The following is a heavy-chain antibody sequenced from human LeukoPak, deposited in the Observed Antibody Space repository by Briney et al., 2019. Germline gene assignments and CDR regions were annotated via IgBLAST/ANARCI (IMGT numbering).Heavy chain of an antibody. Sequence: GGSLRLSCAASGFTFRSYALTWVRQAPGKGLEWVSAISGSGGSTYYADSVKGRFTISRDNSKNTLYLQMNSLRAEDTAVYYCAKDLTYSSGWAEYFQHWGQGTLVTVSS. CDR3: AKDLTYSSGWAEYFQH. CDR1: GFTFRSYA. CDR2: ISGSGGST. J-gene: IGHJ1*01. V-gene: IGHV3-23*01. D-gene: IGHD6-19*01.